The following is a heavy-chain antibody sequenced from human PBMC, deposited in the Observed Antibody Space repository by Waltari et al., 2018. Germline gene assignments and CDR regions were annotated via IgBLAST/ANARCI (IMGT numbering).Heavy chain of an antibody. D-gene: IGHD6-13*01. CDR2: INAGNGNT. V-gene: IGHV1-3*01. CDR3: ARAYSSSWYVPEADY. Sequence: QVQLVQSGAEVKKPGASVKVSCKASGYTFTSYAMHWVRQAPGQRLEWMGWINAGNGNTKNAQKFQGGVTSTRDTSASTAYMELSSLRSEDTAVYYCARAYSSSWYVPEADYWGQGTLVTVSS. J-gene: IGHJ4*02. CDR1: GYTFTSYA.